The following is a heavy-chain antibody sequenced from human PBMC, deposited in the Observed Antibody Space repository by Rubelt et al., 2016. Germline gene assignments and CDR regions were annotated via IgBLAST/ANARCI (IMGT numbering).Heavy chain of an antibody. CDR1: GGTFSSYA. V-gene: IGHV1-69*04. CDR2: IIPILGIA. D-gene: IGHD3-22*01. Sequence: QVQLVQSGAEVKKPGSSVKVSCKASGGTFSSYAISWVRQAPGQGLEWMGRIIPILGIANYARKFQGIVTITADKSTSPAYMELSSLRSEDTAVYYCARFAIGGHSSGYLFDYWGQGTLVTVSS. CDR3: ARFAIGGHSSGYLFDY. J-gene: IGHJ4*02.